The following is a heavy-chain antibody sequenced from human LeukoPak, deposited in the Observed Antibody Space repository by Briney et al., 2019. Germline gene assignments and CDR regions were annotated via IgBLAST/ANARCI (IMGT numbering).Heavy chain of an antibody. J-gene: IGHJ5*02. V-gene: IGHV3-15*01. CDR2: IKSKTDGGTT. D-gene: IGHD2-15*01. Sequence: GGSLRLSCAASGFTFSNAWMSWVRQAPGKGLEWVGRIKSKTDGGTTDYAAPVKGRFTISRDDSKNTLYLQMNSLKTEDTAVYYCTTDRYCSGGSCYSDWFDPWGQGTLVTVSS. CDR1: GFTFSNAW. CDR3: TTDRYCSGGSCYSDWFDP.